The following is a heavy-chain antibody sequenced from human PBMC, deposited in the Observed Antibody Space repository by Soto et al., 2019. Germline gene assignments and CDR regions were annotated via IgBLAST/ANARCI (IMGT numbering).Heavy chain of an antibody. CDR3: AKPYGYCSSTSCPTPDY. D-gene: IGHD2-2*01. CDR2: ICGSGGST. Sequence: EVQLLESGGGLVQPGGSLRLSCAASGFTFSSYAMSWVRQAPGKGLEWVSAICGSGGSTYYADSVKGRFTISRDNSKNTLYLQMNSLRAEDTAVYYCAKPYGYCSSTSCPTPDYWGQGTLVTVSS. V-gene: IGHV3-23*01. CDR1: GFTFSSYA. J-gene: IGHJ4*02.